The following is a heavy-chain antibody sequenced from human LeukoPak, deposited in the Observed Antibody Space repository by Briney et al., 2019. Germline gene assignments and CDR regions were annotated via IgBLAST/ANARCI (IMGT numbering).Heavy chain of an antibody. V-gene: IGHV4-34*01. Sequence: PSESLSPTCAVYGGSFSGYYWSWIRQPPGKGLEWTGEINHSGSTNYNPSFKGRVTISVDTSKYQFSLKLSSVTAADTAVYYCARVSFFRWAATRPSYYYYDMDVWGKGTTVTISS. J-gene: IGHJ6*03. D-gene: IGHD2-15*01. CDR1: GGSFSGYY. CDR2: INHSGST. CDR3: ARVSFFRWAATRPSYYYYDMDV.